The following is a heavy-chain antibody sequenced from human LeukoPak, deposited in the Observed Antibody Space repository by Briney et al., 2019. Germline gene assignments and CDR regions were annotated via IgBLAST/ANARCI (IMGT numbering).Heavy chain of an antibody. CDR2: INPNTGGA. J-gene: IGHJ4*02. Sequence: ASVKVSCKASGYTFTDYYMHWVRQAPGQGLEWMAWINPNTGGARYAQKFQGWVTMTRDTSTTTDCMELSRLTSDDTAVYYCARGGKYGCSGGSCYSDYWGQGTLVTVSS. CDR1: GYTFTDYY. V-gene: IGHV1-2*04. D-gene: IGHD2-15*01. CDR3: ARGGKYGCSGGSCYSDY.